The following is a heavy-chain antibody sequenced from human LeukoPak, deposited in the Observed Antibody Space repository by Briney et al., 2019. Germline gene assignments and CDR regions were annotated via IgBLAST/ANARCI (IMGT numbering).Heavy chain of an antibody. J-gene: IGHJ3*02. CDR3: ARDRLGYCSGGSCYSAYDGFDI. CDR2: IWFDGSNK. D-gene: IGHD2-15*01. V-gene: IGHV3-33*01. Sequence: GGSLRLSCAASGFTFSNYGMHWVRQAPGKGLEWVAVIWFDGSNKFYADSVKGRFTISRDNSKNTLYLQMNGLRAEDTAVYYCARDRLGYCSGGSCYSAYDGFDIWGQGTMVTVPS. CDR1: GFTFSNYG.